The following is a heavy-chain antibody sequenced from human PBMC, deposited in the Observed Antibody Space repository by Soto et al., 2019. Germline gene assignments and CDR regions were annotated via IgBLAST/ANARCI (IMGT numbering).Heavy chain of an antibody. CDR2: IIPIFGTA. J-gene: IGHJ6*02. CDR3: AREPGIAAAGTAYYYGMDV. Sequence: QVQLVQSGAEVKKPGSSVKVSCKASGGTFSSYAISWVRQAPGQGLEWMGGIIPIFGTANYAQKFQGRVTITADKSTSTAYMELSSLRSEDTAVYYGAREPGIAAAGTAYYYGMDVWGQGTTVTVSS. V-gene: IGHV1-69*06. CDR1: GGTFSSYA. D-gene: IGHD6-13*01.